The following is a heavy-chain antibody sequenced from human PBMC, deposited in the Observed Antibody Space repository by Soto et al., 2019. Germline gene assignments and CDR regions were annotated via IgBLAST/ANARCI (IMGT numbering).Heavy chain of an antibody. D-gene: IGHD5-12*01. J-gene: IGHJ6*02. CDR1: GFTFSSYA. Sequence: PGGSLRLSCAASGFTFSSYAMNWVRQAPGKGLEWVSVISGSGGSTYYADSVKGRFTISRDNAKNSLYLQMNSLRAEDTAVYYCARAWRDGYRNYYGMDVWGQGTTVTVSS. CDR3: ARAWRDGYRNYYGMDV. CDR2: ISGSGGST. V-gene: IGHV3-23*01.